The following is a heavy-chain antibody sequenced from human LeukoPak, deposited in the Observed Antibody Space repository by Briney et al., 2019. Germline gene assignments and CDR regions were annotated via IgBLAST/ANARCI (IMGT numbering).Heavy chain of an antibody. CDR2: INPNSGGT. J-gene: IGHJ2*01. CDR1: GYTFTGYY. D-gene: IGHD3-16*02. V-gene: IGHV1-2*04. Sequence: GASVKVSCKASGYTFTGYYMHWVRQAPGQGLEWMGWINPNSGGTNYAQKFQGWVTMTRDTSISTAFMELSRLRSDDTAVYYCAREERIKFGRVIAWYFDLWGRGTLVTVSS. CDR3: AREERIKFGRVIAWYFDL.